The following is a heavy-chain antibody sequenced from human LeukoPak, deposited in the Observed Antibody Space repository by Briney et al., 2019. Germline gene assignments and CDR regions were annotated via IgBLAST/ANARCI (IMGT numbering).Heavy chain of an antibody. CDR2: FYYSGST. Sequence: SETLSLTCTVSGDSISGHYWSWIRQPPGKGLEWIGYFYYSGSTNYNPSLKSRVTISVDTSKNLFSLKLSSVTAADTAVYYCARARPDYYYGLDVWGPGTTVTVSS. V-gene: IGHV4-59*11. J-gene: IGHJ6*01. CDR1: GDSISGHY. CDR3: ARARPDYYYGLDV.